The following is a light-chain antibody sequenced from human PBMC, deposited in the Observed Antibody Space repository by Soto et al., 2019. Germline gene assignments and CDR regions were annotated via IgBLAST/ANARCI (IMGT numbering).Light chain of an antibody. CDR2: EVT. Sequence: QSALTQPASVSGSPGQSNTISCTGTSSDVGGYNYVSWFQQHPGEVPKLLIYEVTNRPSGVSNRFSGSRSGNTASLTISGLQAEDEADYYCSSYTGSNTRVFGTGTKLTVL. J-gene: IGLJ1*01. V-gene: IGLV2-14*01. CDR1: SSDVGGYNY. CDR3: SSYTGSNTRV.